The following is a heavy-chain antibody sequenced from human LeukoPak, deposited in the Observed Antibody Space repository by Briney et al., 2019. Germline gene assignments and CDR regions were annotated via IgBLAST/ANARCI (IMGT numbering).Heavy chain of an antibody. CDR1: GFTVSSNY. D-gene: IGHD2-2*01. Sequence: GGPLRLSCAASGFTVSSNYMSWVRQAPGKGLEWVSVIYSGGSTYYADSVKGRFTISRDNSKNTLYLQMNSLRAEDTAVYYCARDRRGTTAASYYYYYGMDVWGQGTTVTVSS. CDR3: ARDRRGTTAASYYYYYGMDV. J-gene: IGHJ6*02. V-gene: IGHV3-66*01. CDR2: IYSGGST.